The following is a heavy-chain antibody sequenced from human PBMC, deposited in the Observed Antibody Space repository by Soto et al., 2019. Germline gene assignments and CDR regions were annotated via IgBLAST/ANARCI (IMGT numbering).Heavy chain of an antibody. D-gene: IGHD4-17*01. CDR2: INAGNGNT. Sequence: ASVKVSCKASGYTFTSYAMHWVRQAPGQRLEWMGWINAGNGNTKYSQKFQGRVTITRDTSASTAYMELNSLKTEDTAVYYCTTNFYSDHGMDVWGQGTTVTVSS. V-gene: IGHV1-3*01. CDR1: GYTFTSYA. CDR3: TTNFYSDHGMDV. J-gene: IGHJ6*02.